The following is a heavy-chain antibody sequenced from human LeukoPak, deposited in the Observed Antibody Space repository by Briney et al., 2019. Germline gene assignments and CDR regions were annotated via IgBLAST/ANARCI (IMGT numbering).Heavy chain of an antibody. Sequence: QPGRSLRPSCAASGFTSSSYGMHWVRHAPGKGLEWVAVIWYDGSNKYYTDSGKGRSTISRDNSKKALYLKMNSLRAEDTAVYYCARDPPGDYYCYYYGMDVWGQGTTVTVSS. V-gene: IGHV3-33*01. CDR3: ARDPPGDYYCYYYGMDV. D-gene: IGHD4-17*01. CDR1: GFTSSSYG. CDR2: IWYDGSNK. J-gene: IGHJ6*02.